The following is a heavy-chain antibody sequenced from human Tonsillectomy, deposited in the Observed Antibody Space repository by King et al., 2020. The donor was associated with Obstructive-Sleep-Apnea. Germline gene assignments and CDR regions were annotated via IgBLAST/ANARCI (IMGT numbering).Heavy chain of an antibody. D-gene: IGHD3-22*01. J-gene: IGHJ1*01. CDR1: GYSFTSYW. V-gene: IGHV5-51*01. Sequence: QLVQSGAEVKKPGESLKISCKGSGYSFTSYWIGWVRQMPGKGLEWMGIIYPGDSDTRYSPSFQGQVTISADKSIRPAYLQWSSLKASETAIHYCARLSGYYYDSSGYYATRLMGYFQHWGQGTLVTVSS. CDR2: IYPGDSDT. CDR3: ARLSGYYYDSSGYYATRLMGYFQH.